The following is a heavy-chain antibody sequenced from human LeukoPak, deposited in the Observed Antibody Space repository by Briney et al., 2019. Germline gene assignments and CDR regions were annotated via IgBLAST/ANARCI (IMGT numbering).Heavy chain of an antibody. Sequence: GGSLRLSCAASGFTFSSYAMSWVRQAPGKGLEWVSAISGSGGSTYYADSVKGRFTISRDNSENTLYLQMNSLRAEDTAVYYCAKASGHYDILTGYSYYFDYWGQGTLVTVSS. D-gene: IGHD3-9*01. CDR3: AKASGHYDILTGYSYYFDY. CDR1: GFTFSSYA. J-gene: IGHJ4*02. V-gene: IGHV3-23*01. CDR2: ISGSGGST.